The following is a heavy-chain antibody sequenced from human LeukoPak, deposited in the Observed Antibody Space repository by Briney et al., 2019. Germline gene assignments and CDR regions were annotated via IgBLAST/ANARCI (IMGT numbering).Heavy chain of an antibody. CDR2: ISNNGGYT. CDR3: ATRTKITMVRGVISYFDY. V-gene: IGHV3-23*01. J-gene: IGHJ4*02. D-gene: IGHD3-10*01. CDR1: RFTFSDYY. Sequence: PGGSLRLSCAASRFTFSDYYMSWIRQAPGKGLEWVSAISNNGGYTYYADSVQGRFTISRDNSKSTLCLQMNSLRAEDTAVYYCATRTKITMVRGVISYFDYWGQGTLVTVSS.